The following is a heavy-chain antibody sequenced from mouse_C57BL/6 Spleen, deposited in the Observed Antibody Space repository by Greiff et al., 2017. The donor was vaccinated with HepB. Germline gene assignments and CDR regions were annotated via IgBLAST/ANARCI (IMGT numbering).Heavy chain of an antibody. CDR1: GYTFTDYY. J-gene: IGHJ4*01. CDR3: ARKGGLRRYYAMDY. CDR2: IYPGSGNT. V-gene: IGHV1-76*01. Sequence: LVESGAELVRPGASVKLSCKASGYTFTDYYINWVKQRPGQGLEWIARIYPGSGNTYYNEKFKGKATLTAEKSSSTAYMQLSSLTSEDSAVYFCARKGGLRRYYAMDYWGQGTSVTVSS. D-gene: IGHD2-4*01.